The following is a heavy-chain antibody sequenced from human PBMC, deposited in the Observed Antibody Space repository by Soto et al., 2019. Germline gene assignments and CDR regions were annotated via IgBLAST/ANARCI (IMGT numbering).Heavy chain of an antibody. V-gene: IGHV4-39*01. CDR2: INYGGTT. CDR1: GDSITGENW. Sequence: SETLSLTCAVSGDSITGENWWTWVRQPPGKGLEWIGSINYGGTTYYNPSLKTRVTMSVDTSNNQFFLKLRSVTAADTAVFYCARQRGLGKWYFDYWGQGTLLTVSS. D-gene: IGHD1-26*01. J-gene: IGHJ4*02. CDR3: ARQRGLGKWYFDY.